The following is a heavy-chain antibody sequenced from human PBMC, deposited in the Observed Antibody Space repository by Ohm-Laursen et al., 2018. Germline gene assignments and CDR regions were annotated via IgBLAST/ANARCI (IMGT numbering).Heavy chain of an antibody. J-gene: IGHJ4*02. Sequence: GTLSLTCTVSGGSISSYYWSWIRQPPGKGLEWIGYIHYSGSTNYNPSLKSRVTISVDTSKNQFSLKLSSVTAADTAVYYCARRIEYNYFDYWGQGTLVTVSS. CDR1: GGSISSYY. V-gene: IGHV4-59*01. CDR3: ARRIEYNYFDY. CDR2: IHYSGST. D-gene: IGHD2/OR15-2a*01.